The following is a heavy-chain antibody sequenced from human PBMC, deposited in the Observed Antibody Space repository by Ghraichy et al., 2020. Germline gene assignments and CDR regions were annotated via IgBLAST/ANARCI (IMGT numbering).Heavy chain of an antibody. J-gene: IGHJ6*03. Sequence: GGSLRLSCAASGFTFSSYAMSWVRQAPGKGLEWVSGISGSGSYTYHADSVKGRFTISRNNSKNTLYVQMNSLRVEDTAVYYCAKSGGDRNYYYYMDVWGKGTTVTVSS. CDR3: AKSGGDRNYYYYMDV. CDR2: ISGSGSYT. V-gene: IGHV3-23*01. CDR1: GFTFSSYA. D-gene: IGHD2-21*02.